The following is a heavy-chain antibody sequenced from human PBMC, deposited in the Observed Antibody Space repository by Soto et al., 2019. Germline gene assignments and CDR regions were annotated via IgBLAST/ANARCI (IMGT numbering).Heavy chain of an antibody. CDR3: AREYIVVVPAARGGWFDP. D-gene: IGHD2-2*01. J-gene: IGHJ5*02. CDR1: GDSVSSNSAA. Sequence: SQTLSLTCAISGDSVSSNSAAWNWIRQSPSRGLEWLGRTYYRSKWYNDYAVSVKSRITINPDTSKNQFSLQLNSVTPEDTAVYYCAREYIVVVPAARGGWFDPWGQGTLVTVSS. CDR2: TYYRSKWYN. V-gene: IGHV6-1*01.